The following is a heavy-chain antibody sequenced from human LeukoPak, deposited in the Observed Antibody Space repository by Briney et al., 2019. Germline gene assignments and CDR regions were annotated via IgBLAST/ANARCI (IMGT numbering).Heavy chain of an antibody. D-gene: IGHD3-22*01. CDR3: ARVDSSGYYFDY. CDR2: IYHSGST. J-gene: IGHJ4*02. Sequence: SETLSLTCAVSGGSISSGGYSWSWIRQPPGKGLGWIGYIYHSGSTYYNPSLKSRVTISVDRSKNQFSLKLSSVTAADTAVYYCARVDSSGYYFDYWGQGTLVTVSS. V-gene: IGHV4-30-2*01. CDR1: GGSISSGGYS.